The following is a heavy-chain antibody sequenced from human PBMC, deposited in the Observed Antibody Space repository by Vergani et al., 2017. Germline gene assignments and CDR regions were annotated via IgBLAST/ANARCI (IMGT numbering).Heavy chain of an antibody. CDR3: AKSGGPHDFWSGYYYYYMDV. CDR1: GFTFSSYG. D-gene: IGHD3-3*01. J-gene: IGHJ6*03. V-gene: IGHV3-30*18. CDR2: ISYDGSNK. Sequence: QVQLVESGGGVVQPGRSLRLSCAASGFTFSSYGMHWVRQAPGKGLEWVAVISYDGSNKYYADSVEGRFTISSDNSKNTLYLQMNSLRAEDTAVYYCAKSGGPHDFWSGYYYYYMDVWGKGTMVTVSS.